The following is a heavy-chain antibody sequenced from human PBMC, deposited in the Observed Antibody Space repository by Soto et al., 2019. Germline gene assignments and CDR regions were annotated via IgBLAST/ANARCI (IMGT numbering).Heavy chain of an antibody. J-gene: IGHJ6*03. V-gene: IGHV4-59*01. CDR1: GGSISSYY. CDR3: ARASYYYFGNYYYYYIDV. CDR2: IYYSGST. Sequence: SETLCLTCTGSGGSISSYYWSWIRQPPGKGLEWIGYIYYSGSTNYNPSLKSRVTISVDTSKNQFSLKLSSVTAADTAVYYCARASYYYFGNYYYYYIDVWAQGTTVTGSS. D-gene: IGHD3-16*01.